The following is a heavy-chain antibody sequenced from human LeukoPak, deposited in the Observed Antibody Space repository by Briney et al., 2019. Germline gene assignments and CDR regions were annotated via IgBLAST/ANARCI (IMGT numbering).Heavy chain of an antibody. J-gene: IGHJ4*02. CDR2: IRYDGSIK. CDR3: AKSGHVDYFDNNNSLYHLDN. V-gene: IGHV3-30*02. Sequence: GGSLRLSCAASGFTFSNYGIHWVRQAPGKGLEWVAFIRYDGSIKYYADSVKGRFTISRDNAKNTLYLQMNSRRAEDTAVYYCAKSGHVDYFDNNNSLYHLDNWGQGTLVTVSS. D-gene: IGHD3-22*01. CDR1: GFTFSNYG.